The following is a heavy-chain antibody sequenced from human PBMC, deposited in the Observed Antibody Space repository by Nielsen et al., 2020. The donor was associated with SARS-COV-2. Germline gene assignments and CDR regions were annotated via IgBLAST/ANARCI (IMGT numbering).Heavy chain of an antibody. V-gene: IGHV3-23*01. CDR2: ISGSGGST. J-gene: IGHJ3*02. CDR3: AKDPSNIVVVVAATLLNAFDI. Sequence: GESLKISCAASGFTFSSYAMSWVRQAPGKGLEWVSAISGSGGSTYYADSVKGRFTISRDNSKNTLYLQMNSLRAEDTAVYYCAKDPSNIVVVVAATLLNAFDIWGQGTVVTVSS. D-gene: IGHD2-15*01. CDR1: GFTFSSYA.